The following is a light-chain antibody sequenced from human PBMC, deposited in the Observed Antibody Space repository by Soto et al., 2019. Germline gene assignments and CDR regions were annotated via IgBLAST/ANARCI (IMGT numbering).Light chain of an antibody. V-gene: IGKV3-15*01. CDR3: QHYNSYSEA. Sequence: EIVMTQSPVTLSLSPGERATLSCRARQSVRSDLAWYQQKPGQAPRLLFYGASTRATGIPARFSGSGSGTEFTLTISSLQSEDFAVYYCQHYNSYSEAFGQGTKVELK. CDR1: QSVRSD. J-gene: IGKJ1*01. CDR2: GAS.